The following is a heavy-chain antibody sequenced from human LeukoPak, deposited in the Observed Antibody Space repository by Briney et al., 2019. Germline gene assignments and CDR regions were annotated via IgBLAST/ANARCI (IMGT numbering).Heavy chain of an antibody. Sequence: GGSLRLSCAASGFTFSSYAMSWVRQAPGKGLEWVSAISGSGGSTYYADSVKGRFTISRDNSKSTLYLQMNSLRAEDTAIYYCASLYSSGWSYYYGMDVWGQGTTVTVSS. CDR2: ISGSGGST. CDR3: ASLYSSGWSYYYGMDV. V-gene: IGHV3-23*01. J-gene: IGHJ6*02. CDR1: GFTFSSYA. D-gene: IGHD6-19*01.